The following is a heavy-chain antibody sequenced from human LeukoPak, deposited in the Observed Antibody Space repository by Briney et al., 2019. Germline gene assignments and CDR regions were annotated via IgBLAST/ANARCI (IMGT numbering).Heavy chain of an antibody. CDR3: ARGLRSACSNTSCREGYSYAHFDY. CDR1: GGSFSGYY. Sequence: SETLSLTCAVYGGSFSGYYWSWIRQPPGKGLEWIGEINHSGSTNYNPSLKSRVTISVDRSKNQFSLKLSSMTAADTAVYYCARGLRSACSNTSCREGYSYAHFDYWGQGTLVTVSS. V-gene: IGHV4-34*01. D-gene: IGHD2-2*01. J-gene: IGHJ4*02. CDR2: INHSGST.